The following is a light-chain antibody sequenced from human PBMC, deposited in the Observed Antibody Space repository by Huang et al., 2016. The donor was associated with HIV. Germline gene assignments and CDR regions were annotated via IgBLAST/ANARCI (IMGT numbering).Light chain of an antibody. Sequence: EIVMTQFPATLSVSPGERATLSCRASPSVSSNLAWYQQKPGQAPRLLIHGASTRATGSPARCSGSGSGTEFTLTISSLQSEDLAIYYCQQYNIWPPYTFGQGTKLEIK. V-gene: IGKV3-15*01. CDR3: QQYNIWPPYT. J-gene: IGKJ2*01. CDR1: PSVSSN. CDR2: GAS.